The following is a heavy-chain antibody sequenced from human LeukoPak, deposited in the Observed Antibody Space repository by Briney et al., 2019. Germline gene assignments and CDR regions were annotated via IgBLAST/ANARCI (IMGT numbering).Heavy chain of an antibody. CDR2: ISYDGSNK. CDR3: AKDLLPYYYDSSGGDY. D-gene: IGHD3-22*01. J-gene: IGHJ4*02. V-gene: IGHV3-30*18. CDR1: GFTFSSYG. Sequence: GGSLRPSCAASGFTFSSYGMHWVRQAPGKGLEWVAVISYDGSNKYYADSVKGRFTISRDNSKNTLYLQMNSLRAEDTAVYYCAKDLLPYYYDSSGGDYWGQGTLVTVSS.